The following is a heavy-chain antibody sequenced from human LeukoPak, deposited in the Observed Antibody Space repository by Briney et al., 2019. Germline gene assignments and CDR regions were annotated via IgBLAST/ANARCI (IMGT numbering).Heavy chain of an antibody. J-gene: IGHJ5*02. V-gene: IGHV4-39*01. CDR2: FYYSGST. D-gene: IGHD4-11*01. CDR1: GGSISSRSDY. Sequence: PSEPLSLTCTVSGGSISSRSDYWGWIRQPPGKGLEWIGSFYYSGSTYYNPYLKRRVTISVEPSKHPLSLKLSSVTAADTAVYYCARAHDYSNYGPRKGRYNWFDPWGQGTLVTVSS. CDR3: ARAHDYSNYGPRKGRYNWFDP.